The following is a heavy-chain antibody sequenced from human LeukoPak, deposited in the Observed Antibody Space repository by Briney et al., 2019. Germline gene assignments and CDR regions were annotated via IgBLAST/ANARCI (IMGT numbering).Heavy chain of an antibody. V-gene: IGHV1-69*06. CDR3: ARANSRYCSSTSCYWDWFDP. D-gene: IGHD2-2*01. CDR2: IIPIFGTA. J-gene: IGHJ5*02. CDR1: GGTFSSYA. Sequence: SVKVSCKASGGTFSSYAISWVRQAPGQGLEWMGGIIPIFGTANYAQKFQGRVTITADKPTSTAYMELSSLRSEDTAVYYCARANSRYCSSTSCYWDWFDPWGQGTLVTVSS.